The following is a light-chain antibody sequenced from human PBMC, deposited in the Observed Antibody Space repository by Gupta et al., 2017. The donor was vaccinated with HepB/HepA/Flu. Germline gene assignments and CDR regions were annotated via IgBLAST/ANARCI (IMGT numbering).Light chain of an antibody. CDR2: SNE. V-gene: IGLV1-44*01. CDR3: ATWDASLNGVV. J-gene: IGLJ2*01. Sequence: QSVLTQPPSASGTPGQSVTISCSGSSSNIGSNTVNWYQQLPGTAPKLLIYSNEKRPSGVPDRFSGSESGTSASLAISGLQAEDEADYYCATWDASLNGVVFGGGTKLTVL. CDR1: SSNIGSNT.